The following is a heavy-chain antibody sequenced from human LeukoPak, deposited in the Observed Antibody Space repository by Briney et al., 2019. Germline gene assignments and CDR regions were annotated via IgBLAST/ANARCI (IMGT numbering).Heavy chain of an antibody. CDR1: GRTFSNHW. CDR3: TTGPSYGYEW. D-gene: IGHD3-16*01. J-gene: IGHJ4*02. Sequence: PGGSLRVSCAASGRTFSNHWMHWVRQAPGKGLAWVALIKTVGRTTNYAHSVKGRFTISTDNGKSTLYVQMNSLRAEDPAIYYCTTGPSYGYEWWGQGTVVTVS. V-gene: IGHV3-74*01. CDR2: IKTVGRTT.